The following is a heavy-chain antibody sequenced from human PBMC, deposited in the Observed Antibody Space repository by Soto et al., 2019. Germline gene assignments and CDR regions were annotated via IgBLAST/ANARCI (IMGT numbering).Heavy chain of an antibody. CDR1: GGSISTYY. V-gene: IGHV4-59*01. J-gene: IGHJ5*02. D-gene: IGHD1-26*01. CDR2: IYYSGTT. Sequence: QVQLQESGPGLVKPSETLSLTCTVSGGSISTYYWSWIRQPPGKGLEWIGYIYYSGTTNYNPSLKSRVTISVDTSKNQFSLKLSSVTAADTALYYCARGKYSGSYYDWFDPWGQGTLVTVSS. CDR3: ARGKYSGSYYDWFDP.